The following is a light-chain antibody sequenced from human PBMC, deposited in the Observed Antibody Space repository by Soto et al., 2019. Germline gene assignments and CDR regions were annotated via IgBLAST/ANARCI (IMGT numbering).Light chain of an antibody. CDR3: QQYNSYV. J-gene: IGKJ3*01. V-gene: IGKV1-27*01. CDR1: QGITNY. Sequence: DIQMNKSLSSLSASVGDRVTITGRASQGITNYLAWYQQKPGKVPKLLIYAASTLQSGVPSRFSGSGSGTDFTLTISSLQPEDFATYYRQQYNSYVFGPGTKVDIK. CDR2: AAS.